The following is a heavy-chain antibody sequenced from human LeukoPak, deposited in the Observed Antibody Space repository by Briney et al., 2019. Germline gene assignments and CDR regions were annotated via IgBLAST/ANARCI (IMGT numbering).Heavy chain of an antibody. D-gene: IGHD6-19*01. CDR1: GGSISPYY. Sequence: PSETLSLTCTVSGGSISPYYWSWIRQPAGKGLEWIGRIYTSGSTNYNPSLRSRVTISLDTSNNQFSLNLHSVTAADTAVYYCTTQLGLLAGLDSWGQGTRVTVSS. CDR3: TTQLGLLAGLDS. V-gene: IGHV4-4*07. J-gene: IGHJ4*02. CDR2: IYTSGST.